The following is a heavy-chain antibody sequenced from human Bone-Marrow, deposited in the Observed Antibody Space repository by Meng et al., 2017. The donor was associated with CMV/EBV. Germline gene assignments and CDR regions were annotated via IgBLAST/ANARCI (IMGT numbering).Heavy chain of an antibody. J-gene: IGHJ6*02. D-gene: IGHD5-12*01. CDR3: ARDPWNYYYYGIDV. V-gene: IGHV4-39*07. Sequence: SETLSLTCTVSGGSISSSSYYWGWIRQPPGKGLEWIGSIYYSGSTYYNPSLKSRVTISVDTSKNQFSLKLSSVTAADTAVYYCARDPWNYYYYGIDVWGQGTTVTVSS. CDR1: GGSISSSSYY. CDR2: IYYSGST.